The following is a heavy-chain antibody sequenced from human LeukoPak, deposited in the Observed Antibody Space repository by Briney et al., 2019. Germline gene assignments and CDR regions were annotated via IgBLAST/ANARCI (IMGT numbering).Heavy chain of an antibody. D-gene: IGHD1-26*01. J-gene: IGHJ4*02. Sequence: SETLSLTCAVYGGSFSGYYWSWIRQPPGKGLEWIGFITYSGGTNYNPSLKSRVTISVDTSKQQFSLKLSSVTAADTAVYYCARHGGSYTFDSWGQGTLVTVSS. V-gene: IGHV4-59*08. CDR3: ARHGGSYTFDS. CDR2: ITYSGGT. CDR1: GGSFSGYY.